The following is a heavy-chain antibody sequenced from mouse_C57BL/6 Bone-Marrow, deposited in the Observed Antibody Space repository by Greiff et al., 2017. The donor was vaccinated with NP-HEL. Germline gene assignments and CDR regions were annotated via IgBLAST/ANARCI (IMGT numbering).Heavy chain of an antibody. CDR1: GFTFSSYA. D-gene: IGHD1-1*01. CDR3: ARDELPFDY. V-gene: IGHV5-4*01. CDR2: ISDGGSYT. Sequence: EVKLMESGGGLVKPGGSLKLSCAASGFTFSSYAMSWVRQTPEKRLEWVATISDGGSYTYYPDNVKGRFTISRDNAKNNLYLQMSHLKSEDTAMYYCARDELPFDYWGQGTTLTVSS. J-gene: IGHJ2*01.